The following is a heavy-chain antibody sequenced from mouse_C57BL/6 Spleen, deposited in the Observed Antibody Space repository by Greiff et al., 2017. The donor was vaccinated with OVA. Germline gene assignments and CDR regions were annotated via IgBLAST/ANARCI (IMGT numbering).Heavy chain of an antibody. Sequence: QVQLQQSGPGLVQPSQSLSITCTVSGFSLTSYGVHWVRQSPGKGLEWLGVIWSGGSTDYNAAFISRLSISKDNSKSQVFFKMNSLQADDTAIYYCATLTAPFDYWGQGTTLTVSS. V-gene: IGHV2-2*01. CDR1: GFSLTSYG. D-gene: IGHD4-1*01. CDR2: IWSGGST. CDR3: ATLTAPFDY. J-gene: IGHJ2*01.